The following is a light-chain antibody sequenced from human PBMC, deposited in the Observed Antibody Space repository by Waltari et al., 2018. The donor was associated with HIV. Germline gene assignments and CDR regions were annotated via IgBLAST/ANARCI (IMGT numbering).Light chain of an antibody. Sequence: EIVMTQSPATLSVSPGDRATLSCRASQSFSSNLAWYQQEPGQAPRLLIYVASTRATGIPARFRGSGSGTEFTLTISSLQSEDFAVYYCQQYKKWPWTFGQGTKVEIK. J-gene: IGKJ1*01. CDR1: QSFSSN. V-gene: IGKV3-15*01. CDR3: QQYKKWPWT. CDR2: VAS.